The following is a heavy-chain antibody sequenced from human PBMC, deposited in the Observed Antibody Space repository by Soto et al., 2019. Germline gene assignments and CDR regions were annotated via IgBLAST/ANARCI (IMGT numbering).Heavy chain of an antibody. D-gene: IGHD3-3*01. CDR3: AREILRFFGRADAFDI. CDR1: GFTFSRYE. CDR2: ISSSGSTI. J-gene: IGHJ3*02. V-gene: IGHV3-48*03. Sequence: PGGSLRLSCAASGFTFSRYEMNWVRQAPGKWLEWVSYISSSGSTIYYADSVKGRFTISRDNAKNSLYLQMNSLRAEDTAVYYCAREILRFFGRADAFDIWGQGTMVTVSS.